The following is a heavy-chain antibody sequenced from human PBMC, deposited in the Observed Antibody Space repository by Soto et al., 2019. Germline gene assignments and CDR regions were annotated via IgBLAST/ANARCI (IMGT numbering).Heavy chain of an antibody. D-gene: IGHD2-21*02. J-gene: IGHJ4*02. CDR3: AVRAYCGGDCWLDY. CDR2: INHSGST. V-gene: IGHV4-34*01. CDR1: GGSFSGYY. Sequence: QVQLQQWGAGLLKPSETLSLTCAVYGGSFSGYYWSWIRQPPGKGLEWIGEINHSGSTNYNPSLKSRVTISVDTSKNQFSLKLSSVTAADTAVYYCAVRAYCGGDCWLDYWGQGTLVTVSS.